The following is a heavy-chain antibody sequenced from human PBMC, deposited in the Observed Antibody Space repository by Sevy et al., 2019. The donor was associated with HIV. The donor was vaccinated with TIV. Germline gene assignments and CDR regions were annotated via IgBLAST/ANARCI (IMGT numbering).Heavy chain of an antibody. V-gene: IGHV3-23*01. J-gene: IGHJ4*02. CDR3: AKARIVVAGHFDY. CDR2: FTGSGTNT. Sequence: GGYLRLSCAASGFTFSSYAMSWVRQAPGKGLEWVSSFTGSGTNTFYADSVKGRFTISRDNSKNTLYLQMNSLRAEDTAVYYCAKARIVVAGHFDYWGQGTPVTVSS. D-gene: IGHD6-19*01. CDR1: GFTFSSYA.